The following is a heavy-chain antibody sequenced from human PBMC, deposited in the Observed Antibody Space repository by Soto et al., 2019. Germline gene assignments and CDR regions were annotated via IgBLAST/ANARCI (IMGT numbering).Heavy chain of an antibody. CDR2: IFSGGGNT. D-gene: IGHD4-17*01. V-gene: IGHV3-23*01. Sequence: ELQLLESGGGLVQPGGSLRLSCAASGFTFSNYAMTWVRQAAGKGLEWVSAIFSGGGNTYYADSVKGRFTISRDNSKNTLHLQMNSLRAEDTAVYYCAKARRGYYGDWSFDIWGQGTMVTVSS. J-gene: IGHJ3*02. CDR3: AKARRGYYGDWSFDI. CDR1: GFTFSNYA.